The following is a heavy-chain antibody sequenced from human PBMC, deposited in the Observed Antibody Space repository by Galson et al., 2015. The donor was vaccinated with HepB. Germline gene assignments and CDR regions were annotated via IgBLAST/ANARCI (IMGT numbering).Heavy chain of an antibody. D-gene: IGHD6-19*01. CDR2: ISYDGSNR. J-gene: IGHJ1*01. CDR3: AKDGGTGYSSGWFVRYFQH. CDR1: GFIFSKYG. Sequence: SLRLSCAASGFIFSKYGLHWVRQAPGKGLEWVAVISYDGSNRKYADSVKGRFTISRDKSNNTLYLQMNSLRPEDTAVYYCAKDGGTGYSSGWFVRYFQHWGQGTLVTVSS. V-gene: IGHV3-30*18.